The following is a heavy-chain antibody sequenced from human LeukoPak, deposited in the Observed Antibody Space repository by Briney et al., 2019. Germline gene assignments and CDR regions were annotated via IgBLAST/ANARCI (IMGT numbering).Heavy chain of an antibody. CDR2: ISSNGGNT. Sequence: GGSLRLSCAASGFTFSSYAMHWVRQAPGKGLEYVSGISSNGGNTYYANSVKGRFTISRDNSKNTLYLQMNSLRAEDTAVYYCARDLGILQRNMDVWGKGTTVTISS. V-gene: IGHV3-64*01. CDR3: ARDLGILQRNMDV. CDR1: GFTFSSYA. D-gene: IGHD6-13*01. J-gene: IGHJ6*03.